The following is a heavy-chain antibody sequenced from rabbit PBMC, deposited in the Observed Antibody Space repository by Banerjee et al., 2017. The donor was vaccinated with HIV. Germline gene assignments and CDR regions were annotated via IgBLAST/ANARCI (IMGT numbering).Heavy chain of an antibody. J-gene: IGHJ4*01. V-gene: IGHV1S45*01. Sequence: QQQLEESGGGLVKPGGTLTLTCKASAIDFSNYYYMCWVRQAPGKGLEWIGCINTASVATDYASWAKGQFTISKTSSTTVTLQMTSLTAADTATYFCARVGYVNYGYDLWGPGTLVTVS. CDR3: ARVGYVNYGYDL. D-gene: IGHD6-1*01. CDR2: INTASVAT. CDR1: AIDFSNYYY.